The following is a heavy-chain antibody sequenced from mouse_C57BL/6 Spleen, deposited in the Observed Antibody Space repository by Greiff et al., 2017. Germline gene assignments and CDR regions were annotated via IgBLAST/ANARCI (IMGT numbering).Heavy chain of an antibody. CDR2: IYPGSGNT. CDR1: GYTFTDYY. V-gene: IGHV1-76*01. Sequence: QVQLKQSGAELVRPGASVKLSCKASGYTFTDYYINWVKQRPGQGLEWIARIYPGSGNTYYNEKFKGKATLTAEKSSSTAYMQLSSLTSEDSAVYFCARWGSGDYFDYWGQGTTLTVSS. CDR3: ARWGSGDYFDY. J-gene: IGHJ2*01. D-gene: IGHD3-2*02.